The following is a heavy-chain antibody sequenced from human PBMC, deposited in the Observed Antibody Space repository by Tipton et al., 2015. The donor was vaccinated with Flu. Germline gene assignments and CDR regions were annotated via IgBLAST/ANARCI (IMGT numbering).Heavy chain of an antibody. CDR1: SGPIRSTNYF. J-gene: IGHJ4*02. D-gene: IGHD3-10*02. CDR3: ARLSYYDVDLKNFYFDY. CDR2: IFPSGTT. V-gene: IGHV4-39*01. Sequence: TLSLTCTVSSGPIRSTNYFCAWIRQPPGKRLELIGSIFPSGTTYYNPSLKSRVTISVDTSKSQFSLMRRSVTAADTAVYYCARLSYYDVDLKNFYFDYWGQGALVTVSS.